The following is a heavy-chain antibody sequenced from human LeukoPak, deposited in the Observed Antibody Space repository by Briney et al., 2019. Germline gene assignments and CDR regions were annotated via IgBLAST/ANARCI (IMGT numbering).Heavy chain of an antibody. Sequence: PGRSLRLSCAASGFTFDDYAMHWVRQAPGKGLEWVSGISWNSGSIGYADSVKGRFTISRDNAKNSLYLQMNSLRAEDTALYYCAKDFARYYYDSSGYYDPRGDYYYGMDVRGQGTTVTVSS. CDR1: GFTFDDYA. CDR2: ISWNSGSI. CDR3: AKDFARYYYDSSGYYDPRGDYYYGMDV. V-gene: IGHV3-9*01. J-gene: IGHJ6*02. D-gene: IGHD3-22*01.